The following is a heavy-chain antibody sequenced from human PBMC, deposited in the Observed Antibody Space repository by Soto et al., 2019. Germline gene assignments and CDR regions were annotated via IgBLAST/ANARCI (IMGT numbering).Heavy chain of an antibody. D-gene: IGHD6-13*01. CDR2: IWYDGSNK. CDR1: GFTFSSYG. Sequence: GGSLRLSCAASGFTFSSYGMHWVRQAPGKGLEWVAVIWYDGSNKYYADSVKGRFTISRDNSKNTLYLQMNSLRAEDTAVYYCARDLVAAAGTGYYYGMDVWGQGTTVTVSS. J-gene: IGHJ6*02. V-gene: IGHV3-33*01. CDR3: ARDLVAAAGTGYYYGMDV.